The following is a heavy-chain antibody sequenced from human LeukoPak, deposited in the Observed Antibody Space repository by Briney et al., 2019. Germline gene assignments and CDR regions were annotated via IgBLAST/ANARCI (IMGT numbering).Heavy chain of an antibody. CDR1: GGTFSSYA. CDR2: IIPIFGTA. Sequence: ASVTVSCKASGGTFSSYAISWVRQAPGQGLEWMGRIIPIFGTANYAQKFQGRVTITTDESTSTAYMELSSLRSEDTAVYYCARERGTGYSSSWYPEGYFQHWGQGTLVTVSS. CDR3: ARERGTGYSSSWYPEGYFQH. J-gene: IGHJ1*01. D-gene: IGHD6-13*01. V-gene: IGHV1-69*05.